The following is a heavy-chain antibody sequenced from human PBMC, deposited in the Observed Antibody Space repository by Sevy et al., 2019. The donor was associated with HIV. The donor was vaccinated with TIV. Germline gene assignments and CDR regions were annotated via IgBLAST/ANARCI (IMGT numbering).Heavy chain of an antibody. D-gene: IGHD3-10*01. CDR1: GFTFSTYA. V-gene: IGHV3-23*01. Sequence: GGSLRLSCAASGFTFSTYAMTWVRQAPGGGLEWVSVITISGSSTYYAHSVKGRFTISRDNSKNTLYLQMNSLRADDTAVYYCAKDRVSGTYYTGDFDYWGQGTLVTVSS. CDR3: AKDRVSGTYYTGDFDY. J-gene: IGHJ4*02. CDR2: ITISGSST.